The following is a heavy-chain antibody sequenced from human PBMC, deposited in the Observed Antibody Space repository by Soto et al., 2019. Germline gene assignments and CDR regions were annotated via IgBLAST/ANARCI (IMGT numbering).Heavy chain of an antibody. CDR2: IYYSGST. Sequence: SETLSLTCTVSGGSISSYYWSWIRQPPGKGLEWIGYIYYSGSTNYNPSLKSRVTISVDTSKNQFSLKLSSVTAADTAVYYCARGGYYDFWSGLAGNTYYFDYWGQGTLVTVSS. CDR1: GGSISSYY. V-gene: IGHV4-59*01. J-gene: IGHJ4*02. CDR3: ARGGYYDFWSGLAGNTYYFDY. D-gene: IGHD3-3*01.